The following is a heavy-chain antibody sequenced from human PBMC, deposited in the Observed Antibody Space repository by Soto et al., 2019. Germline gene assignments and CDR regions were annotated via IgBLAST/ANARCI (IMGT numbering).Heavy chain of an antibody. J-gene: IGHJ4*02. CDR3: APMEGYDTLDY. CDR1: GFTSRNYW. CDR2: IKQDGSEK. Sequence: GGSLRLSCAASGFTSRNYWMSWVRQAPGKGLEWVANIKQDGSEKFYVDSVKGRFTISRDNPKNSLYLQMNSLRAEDTAVYYCAPMEGYDTLDYWGQGTLVTVSS. V-gene: IGHV3-7*03. D-gene: IGHD5-12*01.